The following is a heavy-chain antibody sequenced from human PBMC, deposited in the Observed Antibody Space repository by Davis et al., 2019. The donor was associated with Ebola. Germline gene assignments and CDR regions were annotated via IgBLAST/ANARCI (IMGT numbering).Heavy chain of an antibody. Sequence: GESLKISCKGSGYSFTSYWIVWVRQMPGKGLECMGIIFPGDSDTRYSPSFQGQVTISADKSISTAYLQWSSLKASDTAMYYCARHLSYYYYYYGMDVWGQGTTVTVSS. CDR3: ARHLSYYYYYYGMDV. CDR1: GYSFTSYW. V-gene: IGHV5-51*01. J-gene: IGHJ6*02. CDR2: IFPGDSDT.